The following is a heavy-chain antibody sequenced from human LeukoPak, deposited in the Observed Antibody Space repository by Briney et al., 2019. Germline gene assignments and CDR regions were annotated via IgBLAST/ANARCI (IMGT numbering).Heavy chain of an antibody. CDR2: ISAYNGNT. CDR3: ARDRPTAMESSFYFYGMDV. D-gene: IGHD5-18*01. J-gene: IGHJ6*02. Sequence: VASVTVSCTASGYTFTSYGISWVRQAPGQGLEWMGWISAYNGNTNYAQKLQGRVTMTTDTSTSTAYMELRSLRSDDTAVFYCARDRPTAMESSFYFYGMDVWGQGTTVTVSS. CDR1: GYTFTSYG. V-gene: IGHV1-18*01.